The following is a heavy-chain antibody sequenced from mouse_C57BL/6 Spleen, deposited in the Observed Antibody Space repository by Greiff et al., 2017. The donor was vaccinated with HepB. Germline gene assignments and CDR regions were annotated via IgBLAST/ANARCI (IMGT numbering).Heavy chain of an antibody. D-gene: IGHD1-1*01. Sequence: VQLKQSGAELVKPGASVKLSCTASGFNIKDYYMHWVKQRTEQGLEWIGRIDPEDGETKYATKFQGKATITADPSSNTAYLQLSSLTSEDTAVYYGAGTTVVAEGFAYWGQGTLVTVSA. J-gene: IGHJ3*01. CDR3: AGTTVVAEGFAY. CDR1: GFNIKDYY. CDR2: IDPEDGET. V-gene: IGHV14-2*01.